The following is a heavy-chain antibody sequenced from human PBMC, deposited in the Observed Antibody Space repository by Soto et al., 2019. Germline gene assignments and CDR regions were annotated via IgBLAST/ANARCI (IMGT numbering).Heavy chain of an antibody. V-gene: IGHV4-4*07. CDR1: GGSITDYS. D-gene: IGHD2-21*02. CDR2: IFSSGST. CDR3: ARDQGVVVTADNWFDP. J-gene: IGHJ5*02. Sequence: SETLSLTCTVSGGSITDYSWVWIRQPAGKGLEWIGRIFSSGSTNYNPSLKGRITMSLDTSKNQFSLKLNSATATDTAVYFCARDQGVVVTADNWFDPCGQGLLVTVSS.